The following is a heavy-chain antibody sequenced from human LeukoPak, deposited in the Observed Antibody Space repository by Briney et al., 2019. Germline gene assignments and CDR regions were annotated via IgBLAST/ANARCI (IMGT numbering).Heavy chain of an antibody. Sequence: PSQTLSLTCTVSGGSISSGGYYWGWIRQPPGKGLEWIGSIYHSGSTYYNPSLKSRVTISVDTSKNQFSLKLSSVTAADTAVYYCASNRGDSSGWYGYWGQGTLVTVSS. CDR2: IYHSGST. CDR1: GGSISSGGYY. CDR3: ASNRGDSSGWYGY. J-gene: IGHJ4*02. D-gene: IGHD6-19*01. V-gene: IGHV4-39*07.